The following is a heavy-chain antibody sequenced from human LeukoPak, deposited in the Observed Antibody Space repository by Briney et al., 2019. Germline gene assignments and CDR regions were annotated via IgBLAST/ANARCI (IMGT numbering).Heavy chain of an antibody. CDR2: IYYSGST. CDR1: GGSISSGDYY. D-gene: IGHD3-10*01. V-gene: IGHV4-30-4*01. Sequence: SETLSLTCTVSGGSISSGDYYWSWIRQPPGKRLEWIANIYYSGSTYYNPSLKSRVTISVDTSKNQFSLKLSSVTAADTAVYYCARDSFGSGSYPFDYWGQGTLVTVSS. CDR3: ARDSFGSGSYPFDY. J-gene: IGHJ4*02.